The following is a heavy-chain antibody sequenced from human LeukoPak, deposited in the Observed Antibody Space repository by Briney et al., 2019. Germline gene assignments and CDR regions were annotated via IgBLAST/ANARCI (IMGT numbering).Heavy chain of an antibody. V-gene: IGHV3-30*04. CDR1: GFTFSSYA. Sequence: GGSLRLSCAASGFTFSSYAMHWVRQAPGKGLEWVAVISYDGSNKYYADSVKGRFTISRDNSKNTLYLQMSSLRAEDTAVYYCAREEYSSGWYLRRGFDYWGQGTLVTVSS. CDR2: ISYDGSNK. D-gene: IGHD6-19*01. J-gene: IGHJ4*02. CDR3: AREEYSSGWYLRRGFDY.